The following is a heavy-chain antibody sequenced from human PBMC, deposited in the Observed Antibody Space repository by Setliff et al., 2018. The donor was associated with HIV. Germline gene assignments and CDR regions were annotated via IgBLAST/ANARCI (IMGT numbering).Heavy chain of an antibody. CDR2: IYHSGST. D-gene: IGHD2-21*02. Sequence: PSETLSLTCAVSGSSISNGYYWGWIRQPPGKGLEWIGSIYHSGSTYYNPSLKSRVTISVDTSKNQFSLKLSSMTAADTAVYYCARHIVVVTAINYYYYGMDVWGQGTTVTVSS. V-gene: IGHV4-38-2*01. CDR3: ARHIVVVTAINYYYYGMDV. J-gene: IGHJ6*02. CDR1: GSSISNGYY.